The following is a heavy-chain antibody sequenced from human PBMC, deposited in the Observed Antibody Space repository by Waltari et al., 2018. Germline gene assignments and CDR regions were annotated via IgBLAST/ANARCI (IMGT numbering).Heavy chain of an antibody. CDR1: GYSISSGYY. J-gene: IGHJ3*02. CDR3: ARARGYYGSGSYYDAFDI. CDR2: IYHSGST. Sequence: QVQLQESGPGLVKPSETLSLTCAVSGYSISSGYYWGWIRQPPGKGLEWIGIIYHSGSTYYNPSLKSRVTISVDTSKNQFSLKLSSVTAADTAVYYCARARGYYGSGSYYDAFDIWGQGTMVTVSS. D-gene: IGHD3-10*01. V-gene: IGHV4-38-2*01.